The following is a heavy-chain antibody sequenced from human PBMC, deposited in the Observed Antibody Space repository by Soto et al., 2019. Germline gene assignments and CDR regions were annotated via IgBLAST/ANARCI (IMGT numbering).Heavy chain of an antibody. CDR1: GFTFSHYA. CDR2: ISYDADNE. CDR3: AKDLTSIAETHYAVDV. Sequence: QVQLVESGGGVVLPGGSLRLSCAASGFTFSHYAIHWVRQAPGKGLDWVAVISYDADNEYYADSVKGRFSISRDNSKNTLYLQMNGLRPEDTAVYYCAKDLTSIAETHYAVDVWGQGTTVTVSS. J-gene: IGHJ6*02. V-gene: IGHV3-30*18. D-gene: IGHD2-15*01.